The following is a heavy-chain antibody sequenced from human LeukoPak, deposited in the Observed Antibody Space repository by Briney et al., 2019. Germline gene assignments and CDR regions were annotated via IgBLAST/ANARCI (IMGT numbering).Heavy chain of an antibody. CDR2: IKQDGSEK. V-gene: IGHV3-7*01. CDR3: ARDLLEWLHYFDY. J-gene: IGHJ4*02. Sequence: GGSLRLSCAASGFTFSSYWMSWVRQAPGKGLEWVANIKQDGSEKYYVDSVKGRFTISRDNAKNSLYLQMNSPRAEDTAVYYCARDLLEWLHYFDYWGQGTLVTVSS. CDR1: GFTFSSYW. D-gene: IGHD3-3*01.